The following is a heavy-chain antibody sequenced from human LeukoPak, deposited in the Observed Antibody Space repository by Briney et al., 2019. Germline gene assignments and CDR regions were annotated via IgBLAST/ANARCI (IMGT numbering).Heavy chain of an antibody. CDR1: GGSISSSSYY. CDR3: ARLNRYCSGGSCHLWY. J-gene: IGHJ4*02. V-gene: IGHV4-39*01. D-gene: IGHD2-15*01. CDR2: IYYSGST. Sequence: PSETLSLTCTVSGGSISSSSYYWGWIRQPPGKGLEWIGSIYYSGSTYCNPSLKSRVTISVDTSKNQFSLKLSSVTAADTAVYYCARLNRYCSGGSCHLWYWGQGTLVTVSS.